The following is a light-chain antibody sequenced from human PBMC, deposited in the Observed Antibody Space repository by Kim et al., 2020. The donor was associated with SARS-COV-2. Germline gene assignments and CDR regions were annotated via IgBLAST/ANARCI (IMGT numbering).Light chain of an antibody. J-gene: IGKJ2*01. Sequence: DIQITQSPSTLSASVGDRVTITCRASQSISSWLAWYQQKPGKAPKLLIYDASSLESGVPSRFSGSGSGTEFTLTISSLQPDDFATYYCQQYNSYSYTFGQGTKLEI. CDR2: DAS. CDR3: QQYNSYSYT. V-gene: IGKV1-5*01. CDR1: QSISSW.